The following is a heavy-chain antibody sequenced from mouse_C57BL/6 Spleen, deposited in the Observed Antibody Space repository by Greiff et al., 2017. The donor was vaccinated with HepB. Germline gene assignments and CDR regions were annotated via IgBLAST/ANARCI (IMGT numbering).Heavy chain of an antibody. CDR2: INPDSSTI. J-gene: IGHJ2*01. D-gene: IGHD2-1*01. CDR1: GIDFSRYW. CDR3: ASIYYGNTFDY. Sequence: EVKLLESGGGLVQPGGSLKLSCAASGIDFSRYWMSWVRRAPGKGLEWIGEINPDSSTINYAPSLKDKFIISRDNAKNTLYLQMSKVRSEDTALYYCASIYYGNTFDYWGQSTTLTVSS. V-gene: IGHV4-1*01.